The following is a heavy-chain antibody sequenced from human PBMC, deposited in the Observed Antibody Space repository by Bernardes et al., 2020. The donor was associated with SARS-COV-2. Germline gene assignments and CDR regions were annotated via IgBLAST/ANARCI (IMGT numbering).Heavy chain of an antibody. D-gene: IGHD6-13*01. J-gene: IGHJ4*02. Sequence: GESLMISCKVSGFDFTNYWIGWVRQMPGNGLEWMGIIYPRDSDTRYSPSFQGQVTISADKSITTAYLQWSSLKASDTAMYYCARQSSFVAASGIDYWGQGILVTVSS. CDR2: IYPRDSDT. V-gene: IGHV5-51*01. CDR3: ARQSSFVAASGIDY. CDR1: GFDFTNYW.